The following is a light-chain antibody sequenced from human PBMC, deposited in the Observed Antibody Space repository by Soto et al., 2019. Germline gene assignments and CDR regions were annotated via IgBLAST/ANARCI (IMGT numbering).Light chain of an antibody. CDR2: DVS. CDR3: CSYAGRYTYV. CDR1: SSDVGGYNY. Sequence: QSALTQPRSVSESPGQSVTISCTGASSDVGGYNYVSWYQQHPGKAPKLMIYDVSKRPSGVPDRFSGSKSGNTASLTISGLQTEDDADYYCCSYAGRYTYVFGTGTKVPS. J-gene: IGLJ1*01. V-gene: IGLV2-11*01.